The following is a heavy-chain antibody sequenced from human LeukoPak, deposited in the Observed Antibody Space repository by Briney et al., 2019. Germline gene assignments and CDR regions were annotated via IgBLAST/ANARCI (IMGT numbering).Heavy chain of an antibody. V-gene: IGHV3-23*01. Sequence: GGSLRLSCAASGFSFSNYAMSWVRQAPGKGLEWVSLIVSSSGSTFYADSVKGRFTISRDNSKNTLYLQMNSLRAEDTAIYYCAKGAYDYVELGYFDYWGQGTLVTVSS. CDR2: IVSSSGST. CDR1: GFSFSNYA. D-gene: IGHD5-12*01. J-gene: IGHJ4*02. CDR3: AKGAYDYVELGYFDY.